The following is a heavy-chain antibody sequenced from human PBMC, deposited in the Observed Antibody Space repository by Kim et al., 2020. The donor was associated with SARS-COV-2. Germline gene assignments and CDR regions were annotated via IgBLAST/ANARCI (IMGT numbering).Heavy chain of an antibody. Sequence: LTSRVTISVDTSKNQFSLKLSSVTAADTAVYYCARHTSYGNSVGATIFDYWGQGTLVTVSS. V-gene: IGHV4-39*01. J-gene: IGHJ4*02. CDR3: ARHTSYGNSVGATIFDY. D-gene: IGHD1-26*01.